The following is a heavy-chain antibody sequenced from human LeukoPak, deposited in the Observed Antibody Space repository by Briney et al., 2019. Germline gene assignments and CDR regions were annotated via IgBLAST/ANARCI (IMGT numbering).Heavy chain of an antibody. CDR3: AGFTPAVDY. Sequence: SETLSLTCAGSGCSISSGHYWGWIRQPPGKGLEWIGRIYHSGGTDYNPSLKSRVTISVDTSKNQFSLKMKSVTAADTAVYYCAGFTPAVDYCSQGTLVTVSS. CDR2: IYHSGGT. CDR1: GCSISSGHY. D-gene: IGHD3-10*01. V-gene: IGHV4-38-2*01. J-gene: IGHJ4*02.